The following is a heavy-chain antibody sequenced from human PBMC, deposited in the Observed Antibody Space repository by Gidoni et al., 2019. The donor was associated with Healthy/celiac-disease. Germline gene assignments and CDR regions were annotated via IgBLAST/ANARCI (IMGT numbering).Heavy chain of an antibody. J-gene: IGHJ4*02. CDR1: GFTFSSYS. D-gene: IGHD5-12*01. CDR3: AREESGYDLPFDY. Sequence: EVQLVESGGGLVQPGGSLRLSCAASGFTFSSYSMNWVRQAPGKGLEWVSYISSSSSTIYYADSVKGRFTISRDNAKNSLYLQMNSLRAEDTAVYYCAREESGYDLPFDYWGQGTLVTVSS. V-gene: IGHV3-48*04. CDR2: ISSSSSTI.